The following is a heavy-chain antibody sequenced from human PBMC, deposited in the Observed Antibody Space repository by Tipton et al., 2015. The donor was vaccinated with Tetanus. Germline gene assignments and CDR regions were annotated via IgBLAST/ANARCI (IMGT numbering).Heavy chain of an antibody. J-gene: IGHJ3*02. Sequence: TLSLTCTVSGGSISTYHWNWIRQSPGKGLEWIGYVDYFGSTKINPSLKSRVAMSVDTAENQLSLRLTSVTSADTAVYYCARDGVGSSLPFDIWGQGTMVTVSS. CDR2: VDYFGST. V-gene: IGHV4-59*01. D-gene: IGHD1-26*01. CDR1: GGSISTYH. CDR3: ARDGVGSSLPFDI.